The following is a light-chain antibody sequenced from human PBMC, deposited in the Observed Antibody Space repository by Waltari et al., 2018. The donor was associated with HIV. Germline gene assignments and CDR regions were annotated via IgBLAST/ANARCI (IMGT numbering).Light chain of an antibody. V-gene: IGKV4-1*01. CDR3: QQYYSIPIT. Sequence: DIVMTQSPDALAVSLGERAIINCTSSQSVLYNSTTKNYLVWYQQKPGQPPKVLISWASTRESGVPDRFSGSGSGTHFSLAISGLQAEDVAVYYCQQYYSIPITFGQGTRLDIK. CDR1: QSVLYNSTTKNY. J-gene: IGKJ5*01. CDR2: WAS.